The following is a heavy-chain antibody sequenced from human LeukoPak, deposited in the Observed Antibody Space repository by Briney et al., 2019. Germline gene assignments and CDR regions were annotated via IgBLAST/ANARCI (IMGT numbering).Heavy chain of an antibody. CDR1: GFTFSSYS. J-gene: IGHJ4*02. V-gene: IGHV3-21*01. CDR3: ARVPSPYYFDY. Sequence: GGSLRLSCAASGFTFSSYSMNWVRQAPGEGLEWVSSISSSSSYIYYADSVKGRFTISRDNAKNSLYLQMNSLRAEDTAVYYCARVPSPYYFDYWGQGTLVTVSS. CDR2: ISSSSSYI.